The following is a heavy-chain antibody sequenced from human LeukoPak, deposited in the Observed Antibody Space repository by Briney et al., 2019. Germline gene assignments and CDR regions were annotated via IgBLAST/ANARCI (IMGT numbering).Heavy chain of an antibody. J-gene: IGHJ4*02. V-gene: IGHV3-30*18. CDR2: ISYDGSNK. CDR3: AKVGVRDFDWLLPFDY. Sequence: PGGSLRLSCAASGFTFSSYGMHWVRQAPGKGLEWVAVISYDGSNKYYADSVKGRFTISRDNSKNTLYLQMNSLRAEDTAVYYCAKVGVRDFDWLLPFDYWGQGTLVTVSS. CDR1: GFTFSSYG. D-gene: IGHD3-9*01.